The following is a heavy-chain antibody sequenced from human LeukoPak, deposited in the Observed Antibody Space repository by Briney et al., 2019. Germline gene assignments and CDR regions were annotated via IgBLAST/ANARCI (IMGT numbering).Heavy chain of an antibody. CDR3: AKGSVWRAAGHWYFVL. CDR2: ISGCGTTT. J-gene: IGHJ2*01. D-gene: IGHD6-25*01. Sequence: GGSLRLSCAASGLTYSRYSMIWVRPPPAKGLEWVSGISGCGTTTYLPDSVKGRVTISRDNSKKPVNLQMDSLGAEDTAAYFWAKGSVWRAAGHWYFVLWGRGTRVTVSS. V-gene: IGHV3-23*01. CDR1: GLTYSRYS.